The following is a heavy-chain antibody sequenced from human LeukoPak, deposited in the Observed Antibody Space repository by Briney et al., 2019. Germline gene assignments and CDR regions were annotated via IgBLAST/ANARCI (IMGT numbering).Heavy chain of an antibody. CDR3: AREGWGYYFDF. Sequence: PSETLSLTCTVSGGSISSYYWSWIRQPPGKGLEWIGYVYYSGTTNYNPSLKSRVTISVDTSKNQFSLKLSSVTAADTAVYYCAREGWGYYFDFWGEGALVTVSS. J-gene: IGHJ4*02. CDR2: VYYSGTT. D-gene: IGHD7-27*01. CDR1: GGSISSYY. V-gene: IGHV4-59*01.